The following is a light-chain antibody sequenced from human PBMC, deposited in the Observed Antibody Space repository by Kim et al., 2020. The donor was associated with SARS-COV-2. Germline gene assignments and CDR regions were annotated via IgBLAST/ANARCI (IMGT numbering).Light chain of an antibody. CDR3: QQYYSVPFT. CDR2: WGA. J-gene: IGKJ4*01. Sequence: ATMNVNARQSILYRHKNKDYLGWYQQKPGQPPKRLIYWGATRKSGVPDRFSGSGSGTDCTLTISSLQAEDVAVYYCQQYYSVPFTFGGGTKVDIK. CDR1: QSILYRHKNKDY. V-gene: IGKV4-1*01.